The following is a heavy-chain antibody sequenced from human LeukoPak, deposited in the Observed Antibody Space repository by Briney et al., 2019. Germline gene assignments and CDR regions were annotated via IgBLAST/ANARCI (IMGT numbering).Heavy chain of an antibody. Sequence: PSETLSLTCTVSGGSISSINHHWGWVRQSPGKDLEWIGSIYNGRTTFSKPSLNSRVTISIVTSKNQFSLQLNSVTAADTAVYYCVRHDGRSGGTMGAFDSWGQGSLVTVSS. D-gene: IGHD4-23*01. V-gene: IGHV4-39*01. CDR3: VRHDGRSGGTMGAFDS. CDR2: IYNGRTT. J-gene: IGHJ5*01. CDR1: GGSISSINHH.